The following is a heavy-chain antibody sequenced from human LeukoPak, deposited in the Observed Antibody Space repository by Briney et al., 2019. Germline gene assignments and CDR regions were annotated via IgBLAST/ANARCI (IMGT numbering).Heavy chain of an antibody. CDR2: INPNSGGT. CDR1: GYTFTGYY. D-gene: IGHD2-2*01. Sequence: GASVKVSCKASGYTFTGYYMHWVRQAPGQGLEWMGWINPNSGGTDYAQKFQGRVTMTRDTSISTAYMELSRLRSDDTAVYYCARVGGYCSSTSCYGGNDYWGQGTLVTVSS. J-gene: IGHJ4*02. CDR3: ARVGGYCSSTSCYGGNDY. V-gene: IGHV1-2*02.